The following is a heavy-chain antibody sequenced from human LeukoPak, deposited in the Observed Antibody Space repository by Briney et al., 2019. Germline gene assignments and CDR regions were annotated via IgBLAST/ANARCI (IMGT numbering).Heavy chain of an antibody. CDR3: ARDYGLGRPLPGY. Sequence: ASVKVSCKASGYTFTGYYMHWVRQAPGQGLEWMGWINPNSGGTNYAQKFQGRVTMTRDTSISTAYMELSRLRSDDTAVYCCARDYGLGRPLPGYWGQGTLVTVSS. J-gene: IGHJ4*02. CDR1: GYTFTGYY. CDR2: INPNSGGT. V-gene: IGHV1-2*02. D-gene: IGHD3-10*01.